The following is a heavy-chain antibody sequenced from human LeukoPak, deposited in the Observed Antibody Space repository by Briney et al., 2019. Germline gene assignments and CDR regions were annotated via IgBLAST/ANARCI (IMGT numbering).Heavy chain of an antibody. CDR1: GFTFSSHG. CDR2: IWYDGSNK. J-gene: IGHJ4*02. D-gene: IGHD3-22*01. Sequence: GGSLRLSCAASGFTFSSHGMHWVRQAPDKGLEWVAVIWYDGSNKYYADSVEGRFTISRDNSKNTLYLQMNSLRAEDTAVYYCARDSSSGYSYLDYWGQGTLVTVSP. CDR3: ARDSSSGYSYLDY. V-gene: IGHV3-33*01.